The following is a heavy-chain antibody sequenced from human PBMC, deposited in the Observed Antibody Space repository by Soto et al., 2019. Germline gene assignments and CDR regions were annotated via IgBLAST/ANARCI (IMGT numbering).Heavy chain of an antibody. D-gene: IGHD2-15*01. CDR1: GGSFSGYY. J-gene: IGHJ4*02. Sequence: QVQLQQWGAGLLKPSETLSLTCAVYGGSFSGYYWSWIRQPPGKGLEWIGEINHSGSTNYNPSLESRVTISVDTSKNQFSLKLSSVTAADTAVYYCARGLLLRSFDYWGQGTLVTVSS. CDR2: INHSGST. V-gene: IGHV4-34*01. CDR3: ARGLLLRSFDY.